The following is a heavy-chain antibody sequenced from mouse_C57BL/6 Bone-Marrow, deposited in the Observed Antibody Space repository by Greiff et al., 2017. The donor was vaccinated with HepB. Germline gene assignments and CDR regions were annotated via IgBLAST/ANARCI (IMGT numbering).Heavy chain of an antibody. Sequence: VQLKESGPGLVKPSQSLSLTCSVTGYSITSGYYWNWIRQFPGNKLEWMGYISYDGSNNYNPSLKNRISITRDTSKNQFFLKLNSVTTEDTATYYCARETDMGNYDYWGQGTTLTVSS. CDR3: ARETDMGNYDY. J-gene: IGHJ2*01. CDR1: GYSITSGYY. CDR2: ISYDGSN. V-gene: IGHV3-6*01. D-gene: IGHD2-1*01.